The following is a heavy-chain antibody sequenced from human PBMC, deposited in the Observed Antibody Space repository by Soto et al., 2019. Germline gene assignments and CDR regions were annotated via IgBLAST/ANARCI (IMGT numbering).Heavy chain of an antibody. J-gene: IGHJ6*02. D-gene: IGHD5-18*01. Sequence: PSETLSLTCAAYGGSFSGHYWSWIRQPPGKGLEWIGEINHSGSTNYNPSLKSRATLSVDTSKNQFSLKLSSVTAADTAVYYCARGQRNTAMLLSQYYYYGMDVWGQGTTVTVSS. CDR1: GGSFSGHY. V-gene: IGHV4-34*01. CDR3: ARGQRNTAMLLSQYYYYGMDV. CDR2: INHSGST.